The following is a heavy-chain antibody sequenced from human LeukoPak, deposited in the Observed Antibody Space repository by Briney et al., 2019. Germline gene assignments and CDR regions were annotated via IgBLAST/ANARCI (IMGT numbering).Heavy chain of an antibody. D-gene: IGHD4/OR15-4a*01. CDR2: INPNSGGT. CDR3: ARDVDYANPRHDY. V-gene: IGHV1-2*02. Sequence: ASVKVSCKASGYTFTGYYMHWVRQAPGQGLEWMGWINPNSGGTNYAQKFQGRATMTRDTSISTAYMELSRLRSDDTAVYYCARDVDYANPRHDYWGQGTLVTVSS. J-gene: IGHJ4*02. CDR1: GYTFTGYY.